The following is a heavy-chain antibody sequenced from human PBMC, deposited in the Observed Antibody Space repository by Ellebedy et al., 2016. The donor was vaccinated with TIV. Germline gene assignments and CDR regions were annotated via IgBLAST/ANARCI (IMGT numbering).Heavy chain of an antibody. Sequence: SETLSLTXTVSGGSISSYYWSWIRQPPGKGLEWIGYIYYSGSTNYNPSLKSRVTISVDTSKNQFSLKLSSVTAADTAVYYCARVARPHVNAFDIWGQGTMVTVSS. J-gene: IGHJ3*02. CDR1: GGSISSYY. CDR2: IYYSGST. CDR3: ARVARPHVNAFDI. V-gene: IGHV4-59*13. D-gene: IGHD6-6*01.